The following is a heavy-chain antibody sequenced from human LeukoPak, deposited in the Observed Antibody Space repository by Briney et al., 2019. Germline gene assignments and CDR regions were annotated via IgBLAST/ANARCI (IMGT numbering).Heavy chain of an antibody. V-gene: IGHV4-34*01. J-gene: IGHJ4*02. CDR3: ARGPEYSYGYRDFDY. CDR1: GGSFSGYY. Sequence: SETLSLTCAVSGGSFSGYYWSWIRQPPGKGLEWIGEINHSGSTNYNPSLKSRVTISVDTSKNQFSLKLSSVTAADTAVYYCARGPEYSYGYRDFDYWGQGTLVTVSS. CDR2: INHSGST. D-gene: IGHD5-18*01.